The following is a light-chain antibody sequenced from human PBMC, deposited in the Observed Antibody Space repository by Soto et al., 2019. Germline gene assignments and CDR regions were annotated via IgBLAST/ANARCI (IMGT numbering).Light chain of an antibody. J-gene: IGKJ5*01. Sequence: EIVMTQSPATLSVYTGERATLSCRASQSVNSDLAWYQQTPGQAPRPLIYDASTRAAGVPARFSGSGSGTDFTLTISSLEPEDFAVYYCQQRSKWPITFGQGTRLEIK. CDR2: DAS. CDR3: QQRSKWPIT. CDR1: QSVNSD. V-gene: IGKV3-11*01.